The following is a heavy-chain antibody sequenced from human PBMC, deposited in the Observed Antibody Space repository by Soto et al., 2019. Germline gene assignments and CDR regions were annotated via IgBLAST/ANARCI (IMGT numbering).Heavy chain of an antibody. V-gene: IGHV2-5*02. J-gene: IGHJ3*02. CDR3: GHEGNSYDGFWCGFQIRATISGAFEN. D-gene: IGHD3-3*01. CDR1: GFSLSSNGVG. CDR2: IFWDDDK. Sequence: QITLKESGPTLVKPTQTLTLTCTFSGFSLSSNGVGVGWIRQPPGKALEWLAIIFWDDDKRYSPSLKSRLTIYKEDSKNPGVLNSTDMDPVGTDPHFCGHEGNSYDGFWCGFQIRATISGAFENWGQGTMVTISS.